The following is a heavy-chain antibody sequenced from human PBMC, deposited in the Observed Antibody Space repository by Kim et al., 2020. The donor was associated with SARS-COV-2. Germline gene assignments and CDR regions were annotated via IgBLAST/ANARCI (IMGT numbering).Heavy chain of an antibody. D-gene: IGHD7-27*01. CDR2: T. Sequence: TRYSPSFQGKVTISADKSISTAYLQWSSLKASDTAMYYCAKASPWGVFDYWGQGTLVTVSS. CDR3: AKASPWGVFDY. V-gene: IGHV5-51*01. J-gene: IGHJ4*02.